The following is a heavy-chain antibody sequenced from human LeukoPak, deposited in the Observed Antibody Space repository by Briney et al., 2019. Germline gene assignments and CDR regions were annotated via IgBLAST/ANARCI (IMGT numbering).Heavy chain of an antibody. CDR1: GGSISSYY. D-gene: IGHD6-19*01. J-gene: IGHJ5*02. CDR2: IYYSGST. V-gene: IGHV4-59*01. Sequence: RASETLSLTCTVSGGSISSYYWSWIRQPPGKGLEWIGYIYYSGSTNYNPSLKSRVTISVDTSKNQFSLKLSSVTAADTAVYFCARGTVAGYNWFDPWGQGTLVTVSS. CDR3: ARGTVAGYNWFDP.